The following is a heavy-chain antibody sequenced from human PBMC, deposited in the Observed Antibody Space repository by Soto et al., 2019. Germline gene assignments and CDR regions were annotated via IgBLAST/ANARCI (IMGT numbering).Heavy chain of an antibody. J-gene: IGHJ6*02. CDR3: AREYKARTLAYGFDV. CDR1: GFTFSTYG. D-gene: IGHD1-20*01. V-gene: IGHV3-21*01. Sequence: PGGSLRLSCVVSGFTFSTYGINWVRQAPGKGLEWVSSISSRSEIYYADSVKGRFTISRDNAKNSVSLQMNSLRAEDTDVYYCAREYKARTLAYGFDVWGQGTTVTGSS. CDR2: ISSRSEI.